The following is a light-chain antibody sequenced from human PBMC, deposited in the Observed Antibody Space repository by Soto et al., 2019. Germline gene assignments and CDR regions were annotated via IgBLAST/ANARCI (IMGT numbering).Light chain of an antibody. CDR2: DAS. J-gene: IGKJ1*01. Sequence: DVQMTQSPSGLSASEGDRVTFTCRASQDIVTWLAWYQQKPGKAPKLVIYDASTLHSGVPSRFSGSGSGTEITLTISSLQPDDFAPYYCQQYKTYMWTFGQGAKVEIK. V-gene: IGKV1-5*01. CDR1: QDIVTW. CDR3: QQYKTYMWT.